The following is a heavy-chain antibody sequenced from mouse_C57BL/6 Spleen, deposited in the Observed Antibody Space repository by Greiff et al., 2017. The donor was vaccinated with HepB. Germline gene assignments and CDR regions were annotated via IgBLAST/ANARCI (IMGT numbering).Heavy chain of an antibody. Sequence: QVQLQQSGAELVKPGASVKISCKASGYAFSSYWMNWVKQRPGKGLEWIGQIYPGDGDTNYNGKFKGKATLTADKSSSTAYMQLSSLTSEDSAVYFCARSWDYVWYFDVWGTGTTVTVSS. J-gene: IGHJ1*03. CDR2: IYPGDGDT. CDR1: GYAFSSYW. D-gene: IGHD2-4*01. V-gene: IGHV1-80*01. CDR3: ARSWDYVWYFDV.